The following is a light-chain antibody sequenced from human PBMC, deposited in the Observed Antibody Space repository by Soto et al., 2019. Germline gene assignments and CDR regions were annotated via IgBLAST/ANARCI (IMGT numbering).Light chain of an antibody. V-gene: IGKV1-12*01. Sequence: DIQMTQSPSSVSASVGDRVTITCRASQGFSTWLAWYRRKPGRAPELLIYSASSLHSGVPSRFSGSGSGTDFTLTISRLQPEDFATYHCQQANSFPRTFGGGTEVEIK. CDR1: QGFSTW. CDR3: QQANSFPRT. J-gene: IGKJ4*01. CDR2: SAS.